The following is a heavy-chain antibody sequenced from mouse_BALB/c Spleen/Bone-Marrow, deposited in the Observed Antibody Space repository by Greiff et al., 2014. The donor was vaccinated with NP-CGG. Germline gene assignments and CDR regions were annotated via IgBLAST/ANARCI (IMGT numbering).Heavy chain of an antibody. J-gene: IGHJ2*01. V-gene: IGHV1-80*01. CDR1: GYAFSVYW. Sequence: QVQLQQPGAELVRPGSSVKISCKASGYAFSVYWMNWVKQRPGQGLEWIGQIYPGDGDTNYNGKFEGRATLTADKSSNTAYMQLSSLTSEDSAVYFCARGGISVDYWGQGTTLTVSS. CDR2: IYPGDGDT. CDR3: ARGGISVDY.